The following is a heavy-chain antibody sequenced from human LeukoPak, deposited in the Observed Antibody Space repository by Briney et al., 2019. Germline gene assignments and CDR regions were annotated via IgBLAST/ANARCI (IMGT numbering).Heavy chain of an antibody. V-gene: IGHV3-74*01. J-gene: IGHJ6*02. Sequence: GGSLRLSCAASGFTFSSYWMHWVRQAPGKGLVWVSRINSDGSSTSYADSVKGRFTISRENAKNTLYLQMNSLRAEDTAVYYCARDGTTVTTTHPSDMDVWGQGTTVTVSS. CDR1: GFTFSSYW. CDR3: ARDGTTVTTTHPSDMDV. CDR2: INSDGSST. D-gene: IGHD4-17*01.